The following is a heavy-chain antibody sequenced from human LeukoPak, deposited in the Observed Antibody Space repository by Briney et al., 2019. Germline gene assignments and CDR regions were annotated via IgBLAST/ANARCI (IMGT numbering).Heavy chain of an antibody. D-gene: IGHD3-22*01. Sequence: GASVKVSCKASGYTFTGYYMHWVRQAPGQGLEWMGRINPNSGGTNYAQKFQGRVTMTRDTSISTAYMELSRLRSDDTAVYYCARDHPAYYYDSSGYSVAYWGQGTLVTVSS. J-gene: IGHJ4*02. CDR3: ARDHPAYYYDSSGYSVAY. CDR2: INPNSGGT. CDR1: GYTFTGYY. V-gene: IGHV1-2*06.